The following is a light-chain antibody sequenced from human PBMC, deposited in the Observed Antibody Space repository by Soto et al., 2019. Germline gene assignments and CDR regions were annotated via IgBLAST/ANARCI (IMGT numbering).Light chain of an antibody. CDR1: QDISNY. CDR2: AAS. V-gene: IGKV1-27*01. J-gene: IGKJ4*01. CDR3: QKCNSSPLT. Sequence: DIQMTQSPSSLSASVGDRVTITCRASQDISNYLAWYQQKPGTVPKLLIYAASTLQSGVPSRFSGSGSGTDFTLTISSLQPEDVATSYCQKCNSSPLTFGGGTTVEIK.